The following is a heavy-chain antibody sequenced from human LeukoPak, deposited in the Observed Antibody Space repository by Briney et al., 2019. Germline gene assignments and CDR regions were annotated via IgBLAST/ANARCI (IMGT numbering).Heavy chain of an antibody. D-gene: IGHD6-13*01. Sequence: SETLSLTCTVSGGSISSSSYYWSWIRQPAGKGLEWIGRIYTSGSTNYNPSLKSRVTISVDTSKNQFSLKLSSVTAADTAVYYCARDRSSSWPFYYYYYYMDVWGKGTTVTVSS. J-gene: IGHJ6*03. CDR2: IYTSGST. CDR1: GGSISSSSYY. V-gene: IGHV4-61*02. CDR3: ARDRSSSWPFYYYYYYMDV.